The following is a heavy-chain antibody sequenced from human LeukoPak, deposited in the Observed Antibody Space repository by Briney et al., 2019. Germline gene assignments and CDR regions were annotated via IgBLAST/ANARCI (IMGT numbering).Heavy chain of an antibody. J-gene: IGHJ6*03. V-gene: IGHV4-30-2*01. D-gene: IGHD2-2*01. CDR2: IYHIGIT. CDR3: ARESCGSTSCFGGEGYYYYYMDV. Sequence: SETLSLTCTVSGGSISSGGYYWSWIRQPPGKGLEWIGYIYHIGITSYNPSLKSRVTISVDRTRNQFSLKLRSVTAADTAVYYCARESCGSTSCFGGEGYYYYYMDVWGKGTTVTVSS. CDR1: GGSISSGGYY.